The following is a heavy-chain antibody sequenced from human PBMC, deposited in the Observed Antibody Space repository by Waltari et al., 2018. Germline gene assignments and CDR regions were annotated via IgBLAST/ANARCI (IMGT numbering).Heavy chain of an antibody. CDR3: ARDGRIAVAGSEGMDV. V-gene: IGHV4-39*07. J-gene: IGHJ6*02. Sequence: QLQLQESGPGLVKPSETLSLTCTVSGGSISSSSYYWGWIRQPPGKGLEWIGSIYYSGSTYYNPSLKSRVTISVDTSKNQFSLKLSSVTAADTAVYYCARDGRIAVAGSEGMDVWGQGTTVTVSS. CDR1: GGSISSSSYY. D-gene: IGHD6-19*01. CDR2: IYYSGST.